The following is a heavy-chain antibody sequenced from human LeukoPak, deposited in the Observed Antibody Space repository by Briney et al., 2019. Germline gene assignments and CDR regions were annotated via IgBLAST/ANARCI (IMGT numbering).Heavy chain of an antibody. CDR2: IYTSGST. CDR3: ARGLRYFDWLLYYFDY. Sequence: SETLSLTCTVSGGSISSYYWSWIRQPAGKGLGWIGRIYTSGSTNYNPSLKSRVTMSVDTSKNQFSLKLSSVTAADTAVYYCARGLRYFDWLLYYFDYWGQGTLVTVSS. J-gene: IGHJ4*02. V-gene: IGHV4-4*07. D-gene: IGHD3-9*01. CDR1: GGSISSYY.